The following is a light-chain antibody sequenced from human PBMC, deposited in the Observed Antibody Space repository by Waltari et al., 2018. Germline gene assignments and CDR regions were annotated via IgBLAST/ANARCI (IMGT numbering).Light chain of an antibody. CDR2: GAS. V-gene: IGKV3-15*01. CDR3: QQYMNWPRT. CDR1: QNVYTN. J-gene: IGKJ1*01. Sequence: EIVMTQSPATLSVSPGERATLSCRASQNVYTNLAWYQQKPGQAPRLLIYGASTRATDIPARFSGSGSGTEFTLTISSLESEDFVIFYCQQYMNWPRTFGQGTKVEIK.